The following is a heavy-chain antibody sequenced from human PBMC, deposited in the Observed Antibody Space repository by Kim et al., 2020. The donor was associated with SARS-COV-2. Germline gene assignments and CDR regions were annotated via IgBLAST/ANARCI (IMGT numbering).Heavy chain of an antibody. Sequence: SVKVSCKASGGTFSSYAISWVRQAPGQGLEWMGGIIPIFGTANYAQKFQGRVTITADESTSTAYMELGSLRSEDTAVYYCARRGVYSNSLDYWGQGTLVTVSS. CDR1: GGTFSSYA. V-gene: IGHV1-69*13. CDR3: ARRGVYSNSLDY. CDR2: IIPIFGTA. J-gene: IGHJ4*02. D-gene: IGHD4-4*01.